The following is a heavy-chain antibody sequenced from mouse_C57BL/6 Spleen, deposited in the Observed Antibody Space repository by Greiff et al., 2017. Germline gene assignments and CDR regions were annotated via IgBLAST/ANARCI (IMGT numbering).Heavy chain of an antibody. J-gene: IGHJ4*01. CDR2: IYPGDGNT. CDR3: ARGIMVTTAMDY. V-gene: IGHV1-82*01. D-gene: IGHD2-2*01. Sequence: QVQLQQSGPELVKPGASVKISCKASGYAFSSSWMNWVKQRPGKGLEWIGRIYPGDGNTNYNGKFKGKATLTADKSSSTAYMQLSSLTSEDSAVYFCARGIMVTTAMDYGGQGTSVTVSS. CDR1: GYAFSSSW.